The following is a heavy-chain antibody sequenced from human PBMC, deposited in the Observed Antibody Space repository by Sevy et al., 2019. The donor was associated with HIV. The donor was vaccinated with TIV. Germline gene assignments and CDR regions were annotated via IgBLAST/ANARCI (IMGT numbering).Heavy chain of an antibody. CDR2: IKSKTDGGAT. J-gene: IGHJ4*02. D-gene: IGHD3-22*01. V-gene: IGHV3-15*01. CDR1: GFTFSNAW. CDR3: TTHKAVYYYDSGGYYLFDY. Sequence: GGSLRLSCAASGFTFSNAWINWVRQAPGKGLEWVGRIKSKTDGGATDYAAPVKGRFTISRDDSKNTLYLQMNSLKTEDTAVYYCTTHKAVYYYDSGGYYLFDYWGQGTLVTVSS.